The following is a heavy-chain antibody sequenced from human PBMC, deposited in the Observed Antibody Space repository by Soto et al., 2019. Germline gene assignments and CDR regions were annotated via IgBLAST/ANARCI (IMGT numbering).Heavy chain of an antibody. J-gene: IGHJ6*02. D-gene: IGHD2-21*01. CDR1: GYSFTSYW. V-gene: IGHV5-51*01. CDR3: AGPGRDGYYYVMEV. CDR2: IFPGDSDT. Sequence: EVQLVQSGAEVKKPGESLKISCKASGYSFTSYWIGWVRQMPGKGLEWMGIIFPGDSDTTYSPSFQGQVTISADKSTSPAYLHWTRLKASATAMYYCAGPGRDGYYYVMEVWGQGTTVTVSS.